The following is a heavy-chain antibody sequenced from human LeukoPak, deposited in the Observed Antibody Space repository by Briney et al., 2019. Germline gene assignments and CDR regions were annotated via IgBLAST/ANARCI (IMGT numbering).Heavy chain of an antibody. D-gene: IGHD3-3*01. J-gene: IGHJ4*02. CDR1: GGTFSSYA. CDR3: ASSYDFWSGRWDYFDY. CDR2: IIPIFGTA. V-gene: IGHV1-69*05. Sequence: SVKVSCKASGGTFSSYAISWVRQAPGQGLEWMGGIIPIFGTANYAQKFQGRVTITTDESTSTAYMELSSLRSEDTAVYYCASSYDFWSGRWDYFDYWGQGTLVTVSS.